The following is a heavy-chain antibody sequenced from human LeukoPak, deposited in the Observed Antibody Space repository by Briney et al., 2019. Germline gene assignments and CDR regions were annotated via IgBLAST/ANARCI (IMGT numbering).Heavy chain of an antibody. CDR2: INHSGST. D-gene: IGHD1-26*01. CDR3: ARDIRGVSY. CDR1: GGSFSGYY. V-gene: IGHV4-34*01. Sequence: SETLSLTCAGYGGSFSGYYWSWIRQPPGKGLEWIGEINHSGSTNYNPSLKSRVTISVDTSKNQFSLKLSSVTAADTAVYYCARDIRGVSYWGQGTLVTVSS. J-gene: IGHJ4*02.